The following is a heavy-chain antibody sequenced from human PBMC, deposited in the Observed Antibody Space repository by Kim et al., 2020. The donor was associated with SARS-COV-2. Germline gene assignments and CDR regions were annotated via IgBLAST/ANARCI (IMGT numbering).Heavy chain of an antibody. CDR1: GFTFSSYA. D-gene: IGHD1-26*01. CDR2: ISGSGGST. J-gene: IGHJ4*02. CDR3: AKDRYSGSFVDRFDY. Sequence: GGSLRLSCAASGFTFSSYAMSWVRQAPGKGLEWVSAISGSGGSTYYADSVKGRFTISRDNSKNTLYLQMNSLRAEDTAVYYCAKDRYSGSFVDRFDYWGQGTLVTVSS. V-gene: IGHV3-23*01.